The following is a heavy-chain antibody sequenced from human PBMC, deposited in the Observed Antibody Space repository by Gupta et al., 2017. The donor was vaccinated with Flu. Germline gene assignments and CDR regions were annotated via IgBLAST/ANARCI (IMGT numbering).Heavy chain of an antibody. V-gene: IGHV5-51*01. CDR2: IYPGDSDT. Sequence: VGIIYPGDSDTRYSPSFQGQVTFSADTSITTAYLQWSSLKASDTAMYYCARLRDWGSGMDVWGQGTTVTVSS. CDR3: ARLRDWGSGMDV. J-gene: IGHJ6*02. D-gene: IGHD3-16*01.